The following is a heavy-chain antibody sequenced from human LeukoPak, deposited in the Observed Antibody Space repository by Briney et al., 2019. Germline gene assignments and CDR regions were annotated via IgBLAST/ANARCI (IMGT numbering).Heavy chain of an antibody. CDR2: INPNSGGT. V-gene: IGHV1-2*02. Sequence: ASLKDSSKDPGYTLTGYYMRWVRHAPEQGLEWMGWINPNSGGTNYAQTLQGRVTMTRDTSISTAYMELSRLRSDDTAVYYCASGGVHCSSTSCSSRSSTYYYYYMDVWGKGTTVTVSS. CDR1: GYTLTGYY. J-gene: IGHJ6*03. D-gene: IGHD2-2*01. CDR3: ASGGVHCSSTSCSSRSSTYYYYYMDV.